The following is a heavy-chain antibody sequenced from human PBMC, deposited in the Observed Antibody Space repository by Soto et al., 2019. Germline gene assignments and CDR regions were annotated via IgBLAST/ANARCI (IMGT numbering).Heavy chain of an antibody. CDR3: ARTTAPYYDFWSGYLFDY. J-gene: IGHJ4*02. CDR1: GGSISSYY. CDR2: IYYSGST. V-gene: IGHV4-59*01. Sequence: SETLSLTCTVSGGSISSYYWSWIRQPPGKGLEWIGYIYYSGSTNYNPSLKSRVTISVDTSKNQFSLKLSSVIAADTAVYYCARTTAPYYDFWSGYLFDYWGQGTLVTVSS. D-gene: IGHD3-3*01.